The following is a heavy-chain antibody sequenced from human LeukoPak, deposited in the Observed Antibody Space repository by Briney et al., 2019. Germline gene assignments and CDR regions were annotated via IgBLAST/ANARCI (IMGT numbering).Heavy chain of an antibody. CDR2: ISPTGSTT. CDR1: GFSFSGHW. Sequence: GGSLRLSCTASGFSFSGHWMHWARQLPGKGLVWVSRISPTGSTTSYADSVKGRFTVSRDNAKNTLYLQVNNLRAEDTAVYYCARGPSSNWSGLDFWGQETLLTVSS. D-gene: IGHD6-13*01. J-gene: IGHJ4*02. CDR3: ARGPSSNWSGLDF. V-gene: IGHV3-74*01.